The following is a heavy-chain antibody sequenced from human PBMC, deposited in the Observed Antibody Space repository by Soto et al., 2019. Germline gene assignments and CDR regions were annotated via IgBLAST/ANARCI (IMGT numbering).Heavy chain of an antibody. D-gene: IGHD6-19*01. J-gene: IGHJ6*02. V-gene: IGHV4-59*01. CDR3: ARDRQAVAGNYFYYGLDV. CDR1: GGSISSYY. Sequence: SETLSLTCTVSGGSISSYYWSWIRQPPGKGLEWIGYIYYSGRTNYNPSLKSRVTLSVDTSNSRFSLKLSSVTAADTAVYYCARDRQAVAGNYFYYGLDVWGQGTTVPVSS. CDR2: IYYSGRT.